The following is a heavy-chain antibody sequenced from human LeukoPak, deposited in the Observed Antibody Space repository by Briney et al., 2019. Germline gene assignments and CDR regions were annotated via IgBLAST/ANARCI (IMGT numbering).Heavy chain of an antibody. D-gene: IGHD4/OR15-4a*01. CDR1: GXTFTNYW. V-gene: IGHV5-51*01. J-gene: IGHJ4*02. CDR2: IYPGDSDT. CDR3: ATTNYGAFDY. Sequence: GESLKISCKGSGXTFTNYWIGWVRQMPGKGLEWMGIIYPGDSDTRYSPSFQGQVTISADKSIGTAYLQWSSLKASDTAMYYCATTNYGAFDYWGQGTLVTVSS.